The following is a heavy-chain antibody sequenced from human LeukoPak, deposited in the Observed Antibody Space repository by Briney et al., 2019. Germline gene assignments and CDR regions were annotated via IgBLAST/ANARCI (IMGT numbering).Heavy chain of an antibody. J-gene: IGHJ5*02. Sequence: SETLSLTCTVSGGSISSYYWSWIRQPPGKGLEWIGSMYYRGSTYYNPSLKSRVTISVDTSKNQFSLKMTSVTAADTAVYYCARHNWGYVWFDPWGQGTLVTVSS. D-gene: IGHD7-27*01. CDR2: MYYRGST. CDR3: ARHNWGYVWFDP. V-gene: IGHV4-39*01. CDR1: GGSISSYY.